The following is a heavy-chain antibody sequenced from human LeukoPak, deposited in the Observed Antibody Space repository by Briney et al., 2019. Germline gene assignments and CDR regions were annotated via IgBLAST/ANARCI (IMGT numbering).Heavy chain of an antibody. J-gene: IGHJ4*02. D-gene: IGHD3-10*01. V-gene: IGHV3-15*01. CDR1: GFSISNDW. CDR2: VKSRSAGETT. Sequence: GGSLRLSCAASGFSISNDWMSWVRQAPGKGLEWVARVKSRSAGETTDYAAPEKGRFTISRDDSKNTLYLQMNSLKTEDTAVYYCTLIQGWGSGGYYRDFWGQGTLVTVSS. CDR3: TLIQGWGSGGYYRDF.